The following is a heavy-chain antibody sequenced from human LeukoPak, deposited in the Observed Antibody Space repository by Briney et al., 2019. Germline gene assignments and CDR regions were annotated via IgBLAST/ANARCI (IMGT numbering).Heavy chain of an antibody. CDR2: IRGSGGST. V-gene: IGHV3-23*01. J-gene: IGHJ6*03. CDR3: AKDGGILGAVYNYYYYMDV. Sequence: GGSLRLSCGASGFTFSSYAMSWVRQAPGKGLEWVSAIRGSGGSTYYADSVKGRFTISRDNSKNTLYLQMNSLRAEDTAVYYCAKDGGILGAVYNYYYYMDVWGKGTTVTVSS. D-gene: IGHD3-16*01. CDR1: GFTFSSYA.